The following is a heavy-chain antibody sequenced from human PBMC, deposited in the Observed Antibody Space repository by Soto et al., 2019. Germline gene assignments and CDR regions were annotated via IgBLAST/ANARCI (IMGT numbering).Heavy chain of an antibody. CDR1: VGSISSSSYY. D-gene: IGHD6-25*01. J-gene: IGHJ5*02. Sequence: SETLSLTCTVSVGSISSSSYYWGWIRQPPGKGLEWIGSIYYSGSTYYNPSLKSRVTISVDTSKNQFSLKLSSVTAADTAVYYCARYSSAPAFDPWGQGTLVTVSS. CDR2: IYYSGST. CDR3: ARYSSAPAFDP. V-gene: IGHV4-39*01.